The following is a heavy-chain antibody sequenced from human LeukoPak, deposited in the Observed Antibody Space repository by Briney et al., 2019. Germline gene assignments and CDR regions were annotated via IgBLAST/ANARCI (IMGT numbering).Heavy chain of an antibody. Sequence: SETLSLTCTVSGGSISPYYWSWIRQPPGEGLEWIGFIFYIGTTNYNPSLKSRVTMSLDTSKNQFSLSLSSVTAADTAVYYCARSSVGITDLITVDFDYWGQGILVSVSS. CDR2: IFYIGTT. J-gene: IGHJ4*02. CDR1: GGSISPYY. V-gene: IGHV4-59*01. D-gene: IGHD1-20*01. CDR3: ARSSVGITDLITVDFDY.